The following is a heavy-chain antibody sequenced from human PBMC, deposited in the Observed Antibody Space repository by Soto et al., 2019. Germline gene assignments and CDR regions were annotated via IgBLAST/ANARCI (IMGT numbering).Heavy chain of an antibody. CDR2: INAGNGNT. Sequence: ASVKVSCTASGYTFTSYAMHWVRQAPGQRLEWMGWINAGNGNTKYSQKFQGRVTITRDTSASTAYMELRSLRSDDTAVYYCARVKESVPIYYFDYWGQGTLVTVSS. J-gene: IGHJ4*02. D-gene: IGHD4-4*01. CDR3: ARVKESVPIYYFDY. CDR1: GYTFTSYA. V-gene: IGHV1-3*01.